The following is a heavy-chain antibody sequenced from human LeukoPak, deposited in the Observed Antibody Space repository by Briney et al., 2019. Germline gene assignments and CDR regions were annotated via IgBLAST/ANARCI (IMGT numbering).Heavy chain of an antibody. D-gene: IGHD6-13*01. J-gene: IGHJ4*02. CDR1: GGSISNNNYY. CDR2: IYYSGST. CDR3: ARTAVEQQLAYFDY. V-gene: IGHV4-39*01. Sequence: PSETLSLTCTVSGGSISNNNYYWGWIRQPPGKGLEWIGSIYYSGSTYSNPSLNSRVTISVDTSKNQFSLKLSSVTAADTAVYYCARTAVEQQLAYFDYWGQGTLVTVSS.